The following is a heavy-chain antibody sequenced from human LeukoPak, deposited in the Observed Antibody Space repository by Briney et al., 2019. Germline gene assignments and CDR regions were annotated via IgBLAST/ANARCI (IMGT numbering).Heavy chain of an antibody. CDR2: IRSKANSYAT. J-gene: IGHJ4*02. Sequence: GGSLRLSCAASGFTFSGSAMHWVRQASGKGLEWVGRIRSKANSYATAYAASVKGRFTISRDDSKNTAYLQMNSLKTEDTAVYYCTRHRCSGGSCYSDYWGQGALVTVSS. CDR1: GFTFSGSA. V-gene: IGHV3-73*01. D-gene: IGHD2-15*01. CDR3: TRHRCSGGSCYSDY.